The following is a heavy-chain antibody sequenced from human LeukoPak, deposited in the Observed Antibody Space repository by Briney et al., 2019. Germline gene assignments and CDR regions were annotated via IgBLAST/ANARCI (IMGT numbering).Heavy chain of an antibody. CDR3: AKETPGTTPPNIGGY. J-gene: IGHJ4*02. CDR2: IRYDGSNK. Sequence: PGGSLRLSCAASGFTFSSYGMHWVRQAPGKGLEWVAFIRYDGSNKYYADSVKGRFTISRDNSKNTLYLQMNSLRAEDTAVYYCAKETPGTTPPNIGGYWGQGTLVTVSS. CDR1: GFTFSSYG. D-gene: IGHD1-1*01. V-gene: IGHV3-30*02.